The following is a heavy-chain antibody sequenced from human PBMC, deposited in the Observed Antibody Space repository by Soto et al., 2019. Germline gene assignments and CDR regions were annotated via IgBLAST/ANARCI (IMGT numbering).Heavy chain of an antibody. J-gene: IGHJ6*02. CDR1: GGSFSPNY. CDR2: IYYDGTA. V-gene: IGHV4-59*08. D-gene: IGHD4-4*01. CDR3: ARALYSSFPRYYYYGMDV. Sequence: SETLSLTCTVSGGSFSPNYWSWIRQPPGKGLEWVGYIYYDGTARHNPSLKSRVTISLETSRSQFSLRLSSVTAADTAVYYCARALYSSFPRYYYYGMDVWGQGTTVTVS.